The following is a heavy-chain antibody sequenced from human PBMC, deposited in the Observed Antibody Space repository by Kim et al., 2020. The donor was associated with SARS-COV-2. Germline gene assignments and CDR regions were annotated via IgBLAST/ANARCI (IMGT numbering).Heavy chain of an antibody. V-gene: IGHV4-59*09. J-gene: IGHJ4*02. CDR2: SGST. CDR3: ASGLELGY. D-gene: IGHD1-7*01. Sequence: SGSTNYNPSLKSRVTISVDTSKNQFSLKLSSVTAADTAVYYCASGLELGYWGQGTLVTVSS.